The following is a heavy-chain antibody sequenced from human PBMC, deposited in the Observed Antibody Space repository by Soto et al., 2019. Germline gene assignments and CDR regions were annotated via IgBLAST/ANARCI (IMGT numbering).Heavy chain of an antibody. V-gene: IGHV3-48*03. D-gene: IGHD4-17*01. CDR2: ISRSGTAI. J-gene: IGHJ4*02. CDR3: AREAYGGKPFDH. Sequence: GGSLRLSCAASGFTFSTFIMSWVRQAPGKGLEWISFISRSGTAIYYADSVKGRFTISTDNAKNSLYLQMNSLRVDDTAVYYCAREAYGGKPFDHWGQGTLVTVS. CDR1: GFTFSTFI.